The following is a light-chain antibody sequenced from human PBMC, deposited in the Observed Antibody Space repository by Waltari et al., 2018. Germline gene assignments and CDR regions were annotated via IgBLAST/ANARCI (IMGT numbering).Light chain of an antibody. CDR3: QSYDTSLRVV. J-gene: IGLJ2*01. Sequence: QSVLTQPPSVSGAPGQRVTISCTGSGSNIGAGYDVHWYQQLPRAAPKLLIYGSTSPPLGVPDRFFGSTSGTSASLAITGLQAEDEADYYCQSYDTSLRVVFGGGTKLTVL. CDR1: GSNIGAGYD. CDR2: GST. V-gene: IGLV1-40*01.